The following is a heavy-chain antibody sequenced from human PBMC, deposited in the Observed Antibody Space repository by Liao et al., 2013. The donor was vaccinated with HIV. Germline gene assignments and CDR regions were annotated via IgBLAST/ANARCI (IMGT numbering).Heavy chain of an antibody. CDR2: ISPSGST. D-gene: IGHD3-3*01. V-gene: IGHV4-4*07. Sequence: QVQLQESGPGLVRPSETLSLTCTVSGGSISSYYWSWLRQPAGKGLEWIGRISPSGSTNYSPSLKNRVMMSVDTSRNQFSLKLTSVTAADTAVYYCAARITISGVAIPHALDVWGQGTMVAVSS. CDR3: AARITISGVAIPHALDV. J-gene: IGHJ3*01. CDR1: GGSISSYY.